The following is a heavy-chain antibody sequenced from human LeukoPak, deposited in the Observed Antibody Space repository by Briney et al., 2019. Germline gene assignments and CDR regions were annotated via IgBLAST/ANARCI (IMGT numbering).Heavy chain of an antibody. D-gene: IGHD3-10*01. V-gene: IGHV1-69-2*01. CDR2: VDPEDGET. CDR3: ATWVYGSGSYNGAFDI. Sequence: ASVKVSYKASGYTFTDYYMHWVQQAPGKGLEWMGLVDPEDGETIYAEKFQGRVTITADTSTDTAYMELSSLRSEDTAVYYCATWVYGSGSYNGAFDIWGQGTMVTVSS. J-gene: IGHJ3*02. CDR1: GYTFTDYY.